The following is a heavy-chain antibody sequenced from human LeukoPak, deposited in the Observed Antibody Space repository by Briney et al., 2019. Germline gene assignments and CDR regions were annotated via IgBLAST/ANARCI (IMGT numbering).Heavy chain of an antibody. CDR3: AKDVHSSSWPYYFDY. Sequence: GGSLRLSCAASGFTFSSYAMSWVRQAPGKGLEWVSVISGSGGSTNYADSVKGRFTISRDNSKNTLYLQMNSLRAEDTAVYYCAKDVHSSSWPYYFDYWGQGTLVTVSS. CDR2: ISGSGGST. D-gene: IGHD6-13*01. V-gene: IGHV3-23*01. CDR1: GFTFSSYA. J-gene: IGHJ4*02.